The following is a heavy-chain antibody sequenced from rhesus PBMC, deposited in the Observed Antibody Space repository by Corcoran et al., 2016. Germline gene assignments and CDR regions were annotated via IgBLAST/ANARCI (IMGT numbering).Heavy chain of an antibody. D-gene: IGHD6-25*01. CDR3: ARGPDNIAATSFDY. J-gene: IGHJ4*01. CDR2: IYWDDDK. CDR1: GFSLSTSGMG. V-gene: IGHV2S1*01. Sequence: QVTLKESGPALVKPTQTLTLTCTFSGFSLSTSGMGVGGIRQPPGKALEWLESIYWDDDKYYRTSLKSRLTISKDTSKNQVVLTMTNMDPVDTATYYCARGPDNIAATSFDYWGQGVLVTVSS.